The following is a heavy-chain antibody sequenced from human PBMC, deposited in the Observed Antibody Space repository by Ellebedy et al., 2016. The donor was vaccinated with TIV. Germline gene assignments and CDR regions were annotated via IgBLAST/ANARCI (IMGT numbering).Heavy chain of an antibody. J-gene: IGHJ5*02. V-gene: IGHV3-23*01. D-gene: IGHD6-13*01. CDR1: GFTFSDYS. CDR2: ISGSGGGT. CDR3: AKGITAAVVEGSLFDP. Sequence: GESLKISXAASGFTFSDYSMNWVRQAPGKGLEWVSDISGSGGGTYYADSVKGRFTISRDNSKNTLYLQMNSLRVEDTAVYYCAKGITAAVVEGSLFDPWGQGTLVTVSS.